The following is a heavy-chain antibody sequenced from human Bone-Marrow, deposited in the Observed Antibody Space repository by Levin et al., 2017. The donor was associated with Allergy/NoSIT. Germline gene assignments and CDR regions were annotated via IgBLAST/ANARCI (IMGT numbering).Heavy chain of an antibody. CDR2: IYPSDSDT. D-gene: IGHD1-1*01. V-gene: IGHV5-51*01. CDR1: GYSFTNYW. J-gene: IGHJ4*02. Sequence: SGESLKISCKGSGYSFTNYWVGWVRQMPGKGPEWMGIIYPSDSDTRYSPSFQGQVTISADRSISTAYLQWSSLKASDTAMYYCARLGIKDDTILKSSKEASPDCWGQGTLVTVSS. CDR3: ARLGIKDDTILKSSKEASPDC.